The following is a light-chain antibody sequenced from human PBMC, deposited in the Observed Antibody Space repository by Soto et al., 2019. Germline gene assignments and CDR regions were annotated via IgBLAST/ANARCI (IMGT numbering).Light chain of an antibody. CDR1: SRDVGGYNY. CDR2: EVS. V-gene: IGLV2-14*01. Sequence: QSVLTQPASVSGSPGQSITISCTGTSRDVGGYNYVSWHQQHPGKAPKVIITEVSNRPSGVSNRFSGSKSGNTASLAINGLQAEDEAHYYCQSYDNILSGSWVFGGGTKLTVL. CDR3: QSYDNILSGSWV. J-gene: IGLJ3*02.